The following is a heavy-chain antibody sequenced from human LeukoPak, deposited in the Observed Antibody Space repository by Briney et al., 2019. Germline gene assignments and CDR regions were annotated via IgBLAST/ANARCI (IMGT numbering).Heavy chain of an antibody. D-gene: IGHD2-15*01. CDR1: GFTFSSYA. Sequence: GRSLRLSCAASGFTFSSYAMHWVRQAPGKGLEWVAVISYDGSNKYYADSVKGRFTISRDNSKNTLYLQMNSLRAEDTAVYYCARVGVVVAATGNLWFDPWGQGTLVTVSS. CDR3: ARVGVVVAATGNLWFDP. J-gene: IGHJ5*02. V-gene: IGHV3-30*04. CDR2: ISYDGSNK.